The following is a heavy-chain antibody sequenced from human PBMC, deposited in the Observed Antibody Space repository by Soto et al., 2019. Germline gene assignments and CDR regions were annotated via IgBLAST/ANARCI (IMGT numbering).Heavy chain of an antibody. Sequence: PGESLKISCKGSGYSFTSYWIGWVRQMPGKGLEWMGIIYPGDSDTRYSPSFQGQVTISADKSISTAHLQWSSLKASDTAMYYCARVDTAMVFDLSWFDPWAQRNLLTVSS. J-gene: IGHJ5*02. CDR2: IYPGDSDT. V-gene: IGHV5-51*01. CDR3: ARVDTAMVFDLSWFDP. CDR1: GYSFTSYW. D-gene: IGHD5-18*01.